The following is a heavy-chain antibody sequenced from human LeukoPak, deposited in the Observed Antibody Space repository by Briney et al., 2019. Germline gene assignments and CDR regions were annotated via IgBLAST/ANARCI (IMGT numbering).Heavy chain of an antibody. CDR3: ARAPTLLKKLGNYFDY. J-gene: IGHJ4*02. Sequence: GGSLRLSCAASGFTFSSYWMSWVRQAPGKGLEWVANIKQDGSEKYYVDSVKGRFTISRDNAKNSLYLQMNSLRAEDTAVYYCARAPTLLKKLGNYFDYWGQGTLVTVSS. CDR2: IKQDGSEK. CDR1: GFTFSSYW. V-gene: IGHV3-7*01. D-gene: IGHD3-9*01.